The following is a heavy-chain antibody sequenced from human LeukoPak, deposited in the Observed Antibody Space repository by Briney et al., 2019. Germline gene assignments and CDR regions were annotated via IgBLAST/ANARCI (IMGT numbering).Heavy chain of an antibody. J-gene: IGHJ4*02. CDR2: IIPIFGTA. CDR1: GGTFSSYA. CDR3: ARGWLAETTVATPYNY. V-gene: IGHV1-69*13. D-gene: IGHD4-23*01. Sequence: SVKVSCKASGGTFSSYAINWVRQAPGQGLEWMGGIIPIFGTANYAQKFQGRVMITAVESMSTAYMELSSLRSEDTAVYYCARGWLAETTVATPYNYWGQGTLVTVSS.